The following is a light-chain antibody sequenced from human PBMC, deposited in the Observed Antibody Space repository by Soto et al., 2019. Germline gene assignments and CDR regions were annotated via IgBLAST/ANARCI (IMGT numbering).Light chain of an antibody. CDR2: DAS. CDR3: QQYTGYSRT. V-gene: IGKV1-5*01. Sequence: DIPMTQSPSTLSASVGDRVTITCRASQSISDSLAWYQQKPGKAPFLLISDASSLERGVPSRFSGSGSGTEFTLTITSMQPDDFATYYCQQYTGYSRTFGQGTKVEIK. CDR1: QSISDS. J-gene: IGKJ1*01.